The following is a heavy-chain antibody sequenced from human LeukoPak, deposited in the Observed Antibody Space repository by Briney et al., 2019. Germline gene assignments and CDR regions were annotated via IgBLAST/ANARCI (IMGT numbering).Heavy chain of an antibody. Sequence: PSETLSLTCTVSGGSISSYYWSWIRQPPGKGLEWIGYIYYSGSTNYNPSLKSRVTISVDTSKNQFSLKLSSVTAADTAVYYCARAPRVTTAGGYYFDYWGQGTLVTVSS. CDR3: ARAPRVTTAGGYYFDY. V-gene: IGHV4-59*01. J-gene: IGHJ4*02. CDR2: IYYSGST. D-gene: IGHD4-17*01. CDR1: GGSISSYY.